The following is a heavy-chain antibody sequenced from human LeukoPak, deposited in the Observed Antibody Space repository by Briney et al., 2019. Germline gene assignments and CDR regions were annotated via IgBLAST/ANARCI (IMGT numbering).Heavy chain of an antibody. Sequence: ASVEGSCTASGYTFTDYYMHWVRQAPGQGLEWMGWIHPNSGGTDYAQKFQGRVTMTGDTSINTAYMDLSRLRSDDTAIYYCARDLAVTAILEFVYWGQRTLVTVSS. J-gene: IGHJ4*02. V-gene: IGHV1-2*02. D-gene: IGHD2-21*02. CDR2: IHPNSGGT. CDR1: GYTFTDYY. CDR3: ARDLAVTAILEFVY.